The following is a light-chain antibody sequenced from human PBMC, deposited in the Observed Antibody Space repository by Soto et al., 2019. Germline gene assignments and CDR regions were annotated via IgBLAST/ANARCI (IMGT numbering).Light chain of an antibody. Sequence: EIVLPQSPATLSLSPGERATLSCRASQSVSNYLAWYQQKPGQPPRLLIYDTFNRAPGIPARFSGSGSGTDFTLTITSLEPEDFEVYYCQQRNYWPLTFGGGTKVEIK. CDR3: QQRNYWPLT. CDR1: QSVSNY. J-gene: IGKJ4*01. V-gene: IGKV3-11*01. CDR2: DTF.